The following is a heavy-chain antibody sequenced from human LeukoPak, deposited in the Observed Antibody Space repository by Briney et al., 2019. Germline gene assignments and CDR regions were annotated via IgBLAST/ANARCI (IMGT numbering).Heavy chain of an antibody. CDR3: ARGEMATTHPYFDY. D-gene: IGHD5-24*01. Sequence: GESLKIPCKGSGYIFTNYWIGWVRQMPGIGLEWMGIIYPGDSDFKYSPSFQGQVTISADKSISTAYLQWSSLKASDTAMNYCARGEMATTHPYFDYWGQGTLVTVSS. J-gene: IGHJ4*02. CDR1: GYIFTNYW. V-gene: IGHV5-51*01. CDR2: IYPGDSDF.